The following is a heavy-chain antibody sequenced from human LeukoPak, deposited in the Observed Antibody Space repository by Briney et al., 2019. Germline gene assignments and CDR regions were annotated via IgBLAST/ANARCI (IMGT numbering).Heavy chain of an antibody. CDR3: ARKDVRYFDWLSDNWFDP. D-gene: IGHD3-9*01. J-gene: IGHJ5*02. V-gene: IGHV4-39*01. CDR2: LYYGGST. Sequence: SETLSLTCTVSGGSISSASSFWGWIRQPPGKGLEWIGTLYYGGSTYYNASLKSRVTMSGDTSRNQFSLRLDSVNAADTAVYYCARKDVRYFDWLSDNWFDPWGQGTLVTVSS. CDR1: GGSISSASSF.